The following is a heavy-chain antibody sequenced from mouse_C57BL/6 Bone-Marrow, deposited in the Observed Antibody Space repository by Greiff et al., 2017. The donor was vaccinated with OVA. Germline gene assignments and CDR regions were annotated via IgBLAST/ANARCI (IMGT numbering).Heavy chain of an antibody. Sequence: EVQLQQSGPELVKPGASVKISCKASGYTFTDYYMNWVKQSHGKSLEWIGDINPNNGGTSYNQKFKGKATLTVDKSSSTAYMELRSLTSEDSAVYYGARAREGYYSWFAYWGQGTLVTVSA. CDR1: GYTFTDYY. J-gene: IGHJ3*01. V-gene: IGHV1-26*01. CDR3: ARAREGYYSWFAY. CDR2: INPNNGGT. D-gene: IGHD2-3*01.